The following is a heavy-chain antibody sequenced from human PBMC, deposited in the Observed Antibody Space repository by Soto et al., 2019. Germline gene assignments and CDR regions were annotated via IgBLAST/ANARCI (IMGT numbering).Heavy chain of an antibody. Sequence: PSETLSLTCTVSGGSISSGDYYCSWIRQPPGKGLEWIGYIYYSGSTYYNPSLKSRVTISVDTSKNQFSLKLSSVTAADTAVYYCATGVVVAGNNWFAPWGQGTLVTVSP. CDR3: ATGVVVAGNNWFAP. CDR2: IYYSGST. CDR1: GGSISSGDYY. J-gene: IGHJ5*02. D-gene: IGHD2-15*01. V-gene: IGHV4-30-4*01.